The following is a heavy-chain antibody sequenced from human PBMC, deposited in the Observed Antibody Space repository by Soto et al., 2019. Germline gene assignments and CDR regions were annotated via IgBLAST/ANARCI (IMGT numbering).Heavy chain of an antibody. CDR3: AKEGDTRYYFDY. CDR2: ISYDGSSK. V-gene: IGHV3-30*18. Sequence: LRLSCAASGFTFSSYGMHWVRQAPGKGLEWVAAISYDGSSKYYADSVKGRFTISRDNSKNTLYLQMNSLRTEDTAVYYCAKEGDTRYYFDYWGQGTLVTVSS. CDR1: GFTFSSYG. J-gene: IGHJ4*02. D-gene: IGHD3-16*01.